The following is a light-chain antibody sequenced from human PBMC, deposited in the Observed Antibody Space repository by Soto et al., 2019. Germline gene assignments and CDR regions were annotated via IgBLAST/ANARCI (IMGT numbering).Light chain of an antibody. Sequence: IVMAQSPSTLSVSPGEGATLSCRASQSVRGNLAWYQQKPGQAPRLLIYGASTRASGIPTRFSGAGSGAEFTLTISSLQSEDSAVYFCQQYIDWPRTFGGGTKV. CDR3: QQYIDWPRT. V-gene: IGKV3D-15*01. J-gene: IGKJ4*01. CDR1: QSVRGN. CDR2: GAS.